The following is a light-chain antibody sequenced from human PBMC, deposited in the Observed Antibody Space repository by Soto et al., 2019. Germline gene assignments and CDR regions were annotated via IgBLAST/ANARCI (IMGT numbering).Light chain of an antibody. J-gene: IGLJ1*01. CDR2: EVS. CDR1: SSDVGNYNL. CDR3: CSYAGDSTPYV. Sequence: SVLTQPASGSGSPGLASTISCTGTSSDVGNYNLVSWYQQHPGKAPKLMIYEVSKRPSGVSNRFSGSKSGNTASLTISGLQAEDEADYYCCSYAGDSTPYVFGTGTKVTVL. V-gene: IGLV2-23*02.